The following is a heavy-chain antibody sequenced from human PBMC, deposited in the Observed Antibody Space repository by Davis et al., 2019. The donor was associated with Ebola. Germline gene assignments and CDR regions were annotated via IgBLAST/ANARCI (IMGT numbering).Heavy chain of an antibody. V-gene: IGHV3-9*01. D-gene: IGHD2-2*01. CDR3: AKGRYQLLLTPGMDV. CDR1: GFAVSSNH. Sequence: SLKISCAVSGFAVSSNHMSWVRQAPGKGLEWVSGISWNSGSIGYADSVKGRFTISRDNAKNSLYLQMNSLRAEDTALYYCAKGRYQLLLTPGMDVWGQGTTVTVSS. CDR2: ISWNSGSI. J-gene: IGHJ6*02.